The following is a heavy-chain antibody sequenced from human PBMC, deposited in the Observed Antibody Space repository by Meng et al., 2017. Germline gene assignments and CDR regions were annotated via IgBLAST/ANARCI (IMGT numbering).Heavy chain of an antibody. CDR1: GYTFTGYY. CDR3: ARDLA. J-gene: IGHJ5*02. Sequence: QVRLVQSGAEVKKPGSSVTVFCQASGYTFTGYYMPWERQDPGQGLEWMGRINPNSDATNYAQKFQRSDTKTSDTPIRTAYIELSRPRYDDTTVNYYARDLAWGQGTLVTVSS. V-gene: IGHV1-2*06. CDR2: INPNSDAT.